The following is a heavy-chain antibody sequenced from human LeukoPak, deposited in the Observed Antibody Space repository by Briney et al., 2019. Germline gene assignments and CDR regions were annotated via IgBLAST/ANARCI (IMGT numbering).Heavy chain of an antibody. CDR1: GGSISNYY. Sequence: SETLSLTCTVSGGSISNYYWNWIRQPAGKGLEWIGRIYSSGGANYNPSLKSRVTLSLDTSKNQYSLKLSSVTAADTAVYYCARDYSEDAYPYYFDYWGQGTLVTVSS. CDR2: IYSSGGA. CDR3: ARDYSEDAYPYYFDY. D-gene: IGHD2-21*01. V-gene: IGHV4-4*07. J-gene: IGHJ4*02.